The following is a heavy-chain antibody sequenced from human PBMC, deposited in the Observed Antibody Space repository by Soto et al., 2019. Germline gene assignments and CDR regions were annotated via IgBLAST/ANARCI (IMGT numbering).Heavy chain of an antibody. CDR2: TSGGGSST. CDR1: GFTFSSYA. Sequence: PGGSLRLSCAASGFTFSSYAMSWVRQAPGKGLEWVSATSGGGSSTYYADSVKGRFTISRDNSKNTLYLQMNSLRAEDTAVYYCARDSIKDYVGGYYYYGMDVWGQGTTVTVSS. CDR3: ARDSIKDYVGGYYYYGMDV. D-gene: IGHD4-17*01. V-gene: IGHV3-23*01. J-gene: IGHJ6*02.